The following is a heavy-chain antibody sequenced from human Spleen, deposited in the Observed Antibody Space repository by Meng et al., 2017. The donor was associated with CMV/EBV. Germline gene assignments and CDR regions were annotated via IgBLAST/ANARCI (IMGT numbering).Heavy chain of an antibody. Sequence: VELQQWGAGLLKPSETLSLTCAVYGGSFSGYYWSWIRQPPGKGLEWIGYIYYSGSTYYNPSLKSRVTISVDTSKNQFSLKLSSVTAADTAVYYCARSPYCGGDCRLFDLWGRGTLVTVSS. CDR1: GGSFSGYY. J-gene: IGHJ2*01. D-gene: IGHD2-21*02. CDR3: ARSPYCGGDCRLFDL. CDR2: IYYSGST. V-gene: IGHV4-34*01.